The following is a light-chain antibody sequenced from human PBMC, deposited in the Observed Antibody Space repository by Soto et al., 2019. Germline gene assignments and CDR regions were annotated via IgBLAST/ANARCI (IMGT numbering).Light chain of an antibody. CDR2: EGN. Sequence: QSVLTQPASVSGSPGQSITISCTGTSSDVGNYNLVSLYQQRPGKAPKVMIYEGNKRPSGVSNRFSGSKSGVTASLTISGLQAEDEADYYCCSYASNTNYVFGTGTKVTVL. J-gene: IGLJ1*01. CDR1: SSDVGNYNL. V-gene: IGLV2-23*01. CDR3: CSYASNTNYV.